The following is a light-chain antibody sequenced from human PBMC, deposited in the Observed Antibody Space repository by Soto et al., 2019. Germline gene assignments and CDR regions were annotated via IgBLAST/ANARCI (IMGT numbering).Light chain of an antibody. CDR3: QYYGGSPRT. J-gene: IGKJ1*01. CDR2: GAS. V-gene: IGKV3-20*01. CDR1: QSVSSSF. Sequence: EIVLTQSPGTLSLSPGERATLSCRASQSVSSSFVGWYQQKPGQTPRLLIYGASSRATGIPESFSGSGSGTDFTLTISRLEPEDFAVYYCQYYGGSPRTFGQGTKVEVK.